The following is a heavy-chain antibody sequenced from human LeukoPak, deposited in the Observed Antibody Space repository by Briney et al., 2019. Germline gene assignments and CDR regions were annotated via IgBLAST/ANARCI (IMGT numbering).Heavy chain of an antibody. V-gene: IGHV3-33*01. J-gene: IGHJ4*02. CDR2: IWYDGSNK. CDR1: GFTFSSYG. D-gene: IGHD3-10*01. CDR3: ARAGGSGSYNFDY. Sequence: GGSLRLSCAASGFTFSSYGMHWVRQAPGKGLEWVAVIWYDGSNKYYADSVKGRFTISRDNSKNTLYLQMNSLRAEDTAVYYYARAGGSGSYNFDYWGQGTLVTVSS.